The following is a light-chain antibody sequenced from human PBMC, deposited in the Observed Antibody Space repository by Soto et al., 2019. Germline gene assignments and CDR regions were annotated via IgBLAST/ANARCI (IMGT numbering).Light chain of an antibody. J-gene: IGLJ7*01. CDR1: SSDVGAYNF. V-gene: IGLV2-11*01. CDR2: DVS. CDR3: CSYPGTYSTV. Sequence: QSALTQPPSVSGSPGQSVTISCTGTSSDVGAYNFVSWYQQYPGKAPKLIIFDVSARPSGVSDRFSGSKSGNTASLTISGLQADAEADYYSCSYPGTYSTVLGGGTQLTVL.